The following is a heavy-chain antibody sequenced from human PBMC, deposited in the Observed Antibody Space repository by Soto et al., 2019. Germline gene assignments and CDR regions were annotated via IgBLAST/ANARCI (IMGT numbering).Heavy chain of an antibody. D-gene: IGHD6-13*01. Sequence: ASVKVSCKASGYTFTSYAMHWVRQAPGQRHEWMEWINAGNGNTKYSQKFQGRVTITRDTSASTAYMELSSLRSEDTAVYYCARQIAAAGTEVLGWFDPWGQGTLVTVSS. CDR2: INAGNGNT. V-gene: IGHV1-3*01. CDR3: ARQIAAAGTEVLGWFDP. CDR1: GYTFTSYA. J-gene: IGHJ5*02.